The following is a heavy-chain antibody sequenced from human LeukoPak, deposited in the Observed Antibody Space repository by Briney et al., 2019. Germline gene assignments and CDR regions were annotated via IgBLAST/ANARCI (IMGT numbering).Heavy chain of an antibody. D-gene: IGHD3-10*01. CDR2: ISGSSSST. CDR1: GFPFSSFG. CDR3: SSRGSGSYYSDLDY. V-gene: IGHV3-23*01. Sequence: GGSLRLSCAASGFPFSSFGMSWVRQAPGKGLEWVSDISGSSSSTSYAESVRGRFTISRDNSKNTLYLQMNSLRADDTAVYYCSSRGSGSYYSDLDYWGQGTLVTVSS. J-gene: IGHJ4*02.